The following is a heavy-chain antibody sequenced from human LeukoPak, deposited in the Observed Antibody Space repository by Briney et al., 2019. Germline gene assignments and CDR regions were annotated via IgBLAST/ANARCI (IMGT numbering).Heavy chain of an antibody. V-gene: IGHV3-7*01. CDR3: ARGHRAWSY. J-gene: IGHJ4*02. CDR2: VKQDGSEK. Sequence: PGGSLRLSCAASGFTVSNNYMGWVRQAPGKGLEWVANVKQDGSEKNYVDSVKGRFTISRDNAKNSLYLQMNSLRVDDTAVYYCARGHRAWSYWGQGTLVTVSS. D-gene: IGHD3-3*01. CDR1: GFTVSNNY.